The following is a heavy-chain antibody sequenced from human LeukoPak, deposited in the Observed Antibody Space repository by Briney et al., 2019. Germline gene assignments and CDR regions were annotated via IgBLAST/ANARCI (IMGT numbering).Heavy chain of an antibody. D-gene: IGHD6-13*01. J-gene: IGHJ4*02. CDR3: ARDDIIAAAGHFDY. V-gene: IGHV3-7*04. CDR1: GFTFSSYW. CDR2: IKQDGSEK. Sequence: AGGSLRLSCAASGFTFSSYWMSWVRQAPGKGLEWVANIKQDGSEKYYVDSVKGRFTISRDNAKNSLYLQMNSLRAEDTAVYYCARDDIIAAAGHFDYWGQGTLVTVSS.